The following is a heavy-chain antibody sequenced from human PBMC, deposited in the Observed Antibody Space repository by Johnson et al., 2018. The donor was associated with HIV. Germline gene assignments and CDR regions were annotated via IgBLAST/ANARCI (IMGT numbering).Heavy chain of an antibody. CDR2: ISYDGIKT. D-gene: IGHD1/OR15-1a*01. Sequence: QVQLVESGGGVVQPGRSLRLSCAVSGIIFSHYGMHWVRQAPGKGLEWVALISYDGIKTYYVDSVKGRFTISRDNAKNALYLQMNSLRAEDTAVYYCAKDLGNWDSPRSAFDMWGQGTMVTVSS. CDR3: AKDLGNWDSPRSAFDM. CDR1: GIIFSHYG. J-gene: IGHJ3*02. V-gene: IGHV3-30*18.